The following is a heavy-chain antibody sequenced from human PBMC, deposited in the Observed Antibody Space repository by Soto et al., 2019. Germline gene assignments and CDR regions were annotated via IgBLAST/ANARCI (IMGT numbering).Heavy chain of an antibody. CDR1: GGSISSSSYY. J-gene: IGHJ4*02. CDR3: ARRGGATIIVY. D-gene: IGHD5-12*01. V-gene: IGHV4-39*01. Sequence: QLQLQESGPGLVKPSETLSLTCTVSGGSISSSSYYWDWIRQPPGKGLEWIGSIYYSGSTYYNPSPKSPVTISGDTSKKQFSLKLSSVTAADTAVYSCARRGGATIIVYWGQGTLVTVSS. CDR2: IYYSGST.